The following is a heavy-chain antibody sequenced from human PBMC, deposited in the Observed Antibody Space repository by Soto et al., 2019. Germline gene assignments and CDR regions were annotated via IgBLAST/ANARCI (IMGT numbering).Heavy chain of an antibody. V-gene: IGHV3-23*01. CDR1: GFTFNSYA. Sequence: GGSLRLSCAASGFTFNSYAMNWVRQAPGKGLEWVSTIRTSVGDTYYAASVKGRFTISRDNSKSTVYLHLNSLRAEDTAIYYCAKDPTYDYGYFDSWGQGTLVTVSS. CDR2: IRTSVGDT. CDR3: AKDPTYDYGYFDS. D-gene: IGHD4-17*01. J-gene: IGHJ4*02.